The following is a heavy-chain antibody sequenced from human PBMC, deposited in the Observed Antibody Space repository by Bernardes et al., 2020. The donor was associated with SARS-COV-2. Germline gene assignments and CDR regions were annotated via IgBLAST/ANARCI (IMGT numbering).Heavy chain of an antibody. J-gene: IGHJ6*02. CDR2: ISSSSSYT. CDR1: GFTFSEYY. D-gene: IGHD3-10*01. Sequence: GGSLRLSCAASGFTFSEYYMSWIRQAPGKGLEWVSYISSSSSYTNYADSVKGRFTISRDNAKNSLYLQMNSLRAEDTAVYYCARDWPTGTYYYYYGMDVWGQGTTVTVSS. V-gene: IGHV3-11*06. CDR3: ARDWPTGTYYYYYGMDV.